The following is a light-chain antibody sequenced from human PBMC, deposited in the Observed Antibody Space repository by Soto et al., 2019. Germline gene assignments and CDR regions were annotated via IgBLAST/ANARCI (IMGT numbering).Light chain of an antibody. J-gene: IGKJ2*01. CDR1: QSVSNKY. CDR3: QQYGNSPPYT. Sequence: EVVLTQSPGTLSLSPGERATLSCRASQSVSNKYFAWYQQQPGRAPRLLIFGSSDRATGIPDRFSGSGSGTDYTLTISRLEPADVAVYYCQQYGNSPPYTFGQGTKLEIK. CDR2: GSS. V-gene: IGKV3-20*01.